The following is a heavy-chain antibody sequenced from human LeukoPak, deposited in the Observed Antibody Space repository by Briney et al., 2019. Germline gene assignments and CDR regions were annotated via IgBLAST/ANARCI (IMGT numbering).Heavy chain of an antibody. J-gene: IGHJ4*02. D-gene: IGHD6-13*01. CDR3: ARSLITAGSTRSALDY. CDR1: GYTFTSYY. V-gene: IGHV1-46*01. CDR2: INPSGGST. Sequence: GASVKASCKASGYTFTSYYMHWVRQAPGQGLEWMGIINPSGGSTSYAQKFQGRVTMTRDTSTSTVYMELSSLRSEDTAVYYCARSLITAGSTRSALDYWGQGTLVTVSS.